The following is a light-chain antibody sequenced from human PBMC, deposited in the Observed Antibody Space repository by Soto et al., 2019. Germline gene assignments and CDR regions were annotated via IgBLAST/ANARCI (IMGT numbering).Light chain of an antibody. CDR2: DAS. V-gene: IGKV3D-20*01. Sequence: EIVLAQSPATLSLSPGDRATLSCGASQSVSRSYLAWYQQKPGLAPRLIIYDASTRATGIPDRFSGSGSGTDFTLTISRLEPEDFAVYYCQQSGSSPITFGQGNDWRL. J-gene: IGKJ5*01. CDR3: QQSGSSPIT. CDR1: QSVSRSY.